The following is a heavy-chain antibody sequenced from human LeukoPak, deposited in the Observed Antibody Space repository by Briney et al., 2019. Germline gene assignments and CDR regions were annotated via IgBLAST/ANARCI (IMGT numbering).Heavy chain of an antibody. D-gene: IGHD5-24*01. J-gene: IGHJ4*02. Sequence: GASVKVSCKASGYTFTSYYMHWVRQAPGQGLEWMGIINPSGGSTSYAQKFQGRVTMTRDMSTSTVYMELSSLRSEDTAVYYCAREGYNYVGFDYWGQGTLVTVSS. CDR3: AREGYNYVGFDY. CDR1: GYTFTSYY. CDR2: INPSGGST. V-gene: IGHV1-46*01.